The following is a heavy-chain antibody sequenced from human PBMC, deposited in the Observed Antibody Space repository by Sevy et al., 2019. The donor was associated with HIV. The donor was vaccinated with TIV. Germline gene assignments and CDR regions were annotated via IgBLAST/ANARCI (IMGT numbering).Heavy chain of an antibody. J-gene: IGHJ3*02. Sequence: GESLKISCQASGYSFTAYWIGWVRQMPGKGREWMGILFPGNSDVRSFQGHVTVSVDKSINTACLQWGSLNASDSATYYCARGGRRPLDAFDIWGQGTKVTVSS. CDR3: ARGGRRPLDAFDI. V-gene: IGHV5-51*01. CDR1: GYSFTAYW. CDR2: LFPGNSDV. D-gene: IGHD2-15*01.